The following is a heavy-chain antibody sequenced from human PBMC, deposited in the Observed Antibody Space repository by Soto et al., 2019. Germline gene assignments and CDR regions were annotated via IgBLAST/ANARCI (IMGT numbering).Heavy chain of an antibody. Sequence: XGSLRLSCAASGFTFSNAWMSWVRQAPGKGLDWVGRIKSKTDGGTTDYAAPVKGRFTISRDDSKNTLYLQMNSLKTEDTAVYYCTTEGYCSGGSCYPPRYYYYYGMDVWGQGTTVTVSS. V-gene: IGHV3-15*01. CDR3: TTEGYCSGGSCYPPRYYYYYGMDV. CDR2: IKSKTDGGTT. CDR1: GFTFSNAW. D-gene: IGHD2-15*01. J-gene: IGHJ6*02.